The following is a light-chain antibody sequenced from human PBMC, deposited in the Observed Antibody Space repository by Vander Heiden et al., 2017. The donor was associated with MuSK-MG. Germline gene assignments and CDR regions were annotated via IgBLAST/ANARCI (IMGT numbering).Light chain of an antibody. V-gene: IGKV1-39*01. J-gene: IGKJ4*01. CDR3: QQGDNNPLT. Sequence: DIQMTQSPSSLSASVGDRVTIICRATQNIGNYLNWYQQKGGKAPQLLIYAATRLQSGVPSRFSGSGSGTEFTLTISSLQREDFATYYCQQGDNNPLTFGRGTKVEIK. CDR1: QNIGNY. CDR2: AAT.